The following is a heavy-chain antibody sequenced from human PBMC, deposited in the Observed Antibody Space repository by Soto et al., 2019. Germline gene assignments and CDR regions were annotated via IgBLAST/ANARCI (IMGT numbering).Heavy chain of an antibody. CDR1: GGSISSGGYY. CDR2: IYYSGST. J-gene: IGHJ6*02. Sequence: SETLSLTCTVSGGSISSGGYYWSWIRQHPGKGLEWIGYIYYSGSTYYNPSLKSRVTISVDTSKNQFSLKLSSVTAADTAVYYCARDAGIGRVVPAYYYGMDVWGQGTTVTVSS. D-gene: IGHD2-2*01. V-gene: IGHV4-31*03. CDR3: ARDAGIGRVVPAYYYGMDV.